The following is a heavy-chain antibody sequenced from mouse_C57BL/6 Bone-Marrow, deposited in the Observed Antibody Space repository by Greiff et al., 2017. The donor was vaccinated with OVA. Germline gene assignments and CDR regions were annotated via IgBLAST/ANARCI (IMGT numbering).Heavy chain of an antibody. CDR3: ARHFHYGNSIYYYAMDY. V-gene: IGHV5-12*01. CDR1: GFTFSDYY. Sequence: DVKLVESGGGLVQPGGSLKLSCAASGFTFSDYYMYWVRQTPEKRLEWVAYISNGGGSTYYPDTVKGRFTISRDNAKNTLYLQMSRLKSEDTAMYYCARHFHYGNSIYYYAMDYWGQGTSVTVSS. CDR2: ISNGGGST. D-gene: IGHD2-1*01. J-gene: IGHJ4*01.